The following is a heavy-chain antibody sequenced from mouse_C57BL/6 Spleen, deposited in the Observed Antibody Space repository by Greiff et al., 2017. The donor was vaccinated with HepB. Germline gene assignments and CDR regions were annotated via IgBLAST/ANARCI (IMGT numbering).Heavy chain of an antibody. V-gene: IGHV1-53*01. CDR2: INPSNGGT. D-gene: IGHD1-1*01. Sequence: QVQLQQPGTELVKPGASVKLSCKASGYTFTSYWMHWVKQRPGQGLEWIGNINPSNGGTNYNEKFKSKATLTVDKSSSTAYMQRSSLTSEDSAVYYWAREDVYYYGSSPWFAYWGQGTLVTVSA. CDR1: GYTFTSYW. CDR3: AREDVYYYGSSPWFAY. J-gene: IGHJ3*01.